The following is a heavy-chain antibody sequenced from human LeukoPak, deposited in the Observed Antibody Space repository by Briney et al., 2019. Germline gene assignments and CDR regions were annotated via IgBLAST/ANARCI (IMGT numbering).Heavy chain of an antibody. CDR1: GYTFTSYA. CDR3: TSEKSITGLDP. D-gene: IGHD3-3*01. Sequence: ASVKVSCKASGYTFTSYAMHWVRQAPGQRLEWMGWINADNGNTNYSQKFQGRVTITRDTSASTAYMELSRLRSDDTAVYCCTSEKSITGLDPWGQGTLVTVSS. J-gene: IGHJ5*02. V-gene: IGHV1-3*01. CDR2: INADNGNT.